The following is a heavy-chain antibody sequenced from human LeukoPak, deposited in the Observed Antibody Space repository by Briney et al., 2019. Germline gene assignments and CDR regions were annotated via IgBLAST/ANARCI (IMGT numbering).Heavy chain of an antibody. D-gene: IGHD3-22*01. J-gene: IGHJ4*02. CDR3: ARDLEAGDSGGYYYDGVDY. V-gene: IGHV3-30*04. CDR2: ISYDESNK. CDR1: GFTFSSYA. Sequence: GGSLRLSCAASGFTFSSYAMHWVRQATGKGLEWVAVISYDESNKYYADSVKARFTISRDNSKNTVYLQMNSLRAEDTAVYYCARDLEAGDSGGYYYDGVDYWGQGTLVTVSS.